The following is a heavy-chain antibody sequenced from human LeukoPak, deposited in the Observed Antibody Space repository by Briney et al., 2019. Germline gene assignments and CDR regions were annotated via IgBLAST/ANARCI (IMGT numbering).Heavy chain of an antibody. CDR1: GFTFSSYE. CDR2: ISSSGSII. J-gene: IGHJ4*02. D-gene: IGHD3-16*01. CDR3: ARHWASRLFDY. Sequence: GSLRLSCAASGFTFSSYEMNWVRQAPGKGLEWVSYISSSGSIIYYADSVKGRFTISRDNAKNSLYLQMNSLSAEDTAVYYCARHWASRLFDYWGQGTLVTVSS. V-gene: IGHV3-48*03.